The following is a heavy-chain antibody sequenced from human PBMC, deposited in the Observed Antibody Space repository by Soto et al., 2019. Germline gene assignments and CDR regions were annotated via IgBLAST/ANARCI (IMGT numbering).Heavy chain of an antibody. J-gene: IGHJ4*02. CDR3: ARDLAAGDY. Sequence: QVQLVQSGAEEKKPGASVKLSCRTSGYTFTHYYIHWVRQAPGQGLEWLAIINPASGSTNYAQDFQDRVTLTMDTSTTTVYMELSGLRAEDTAIFYCARDLAAGDYCGQGTLVTVSS. CDR2: INPASGST. CDR1: GYTFTHYY. V-gene: IGHV1-46*01. D-gene: IGHD6-13*01.